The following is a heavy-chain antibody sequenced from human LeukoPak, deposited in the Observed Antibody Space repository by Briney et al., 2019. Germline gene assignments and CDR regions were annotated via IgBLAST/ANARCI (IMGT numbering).Heavy chain of an antibody. CDR1: GGSISSGGYY. CDR2: IYHSGST. D-gene: IGHD3-10*01. J-gene: IGHJ5*02. CDR3: AREWFGDNWFDP. V-gene: IGHV4-30-2*01. Sequence: PSETLSLTCTVSGGSISSGGYYWSWIRQPPGKGLEWIGYIYHSGSTYYNPSLKSRVTISVDRSKNQLSLKLSSVTAADTAVYYCAREWFGDNWFDPWGQGTLVTVSS.